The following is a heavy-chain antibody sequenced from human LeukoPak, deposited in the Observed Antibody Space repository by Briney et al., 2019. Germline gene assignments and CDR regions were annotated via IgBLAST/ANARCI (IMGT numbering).Heavy chain of an antibody. CDR3: AKLGLTLEYYYDSSGYSRDY. Sequence: GGSMRLSCAASGFTFSSYAMSWVRQAPGKGLERVSAINGSGGSTYYADSVKGRFTISRDNSKNTLYLQMNSLRAEDTAVYYCAKLGLTLEYYYDSSGYSRDYWGQGTLVTVSS. V-gene: IGHV3-23*01. CDR1: GFTFSSYA. D-gene: IGHD3-22*01. CDR2: INGSGGST. J-gene: IGHJ4*02.